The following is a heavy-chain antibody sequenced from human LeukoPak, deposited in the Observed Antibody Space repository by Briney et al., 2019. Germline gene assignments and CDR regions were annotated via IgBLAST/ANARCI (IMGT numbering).Heavy chain of an antibody. J-gene: IGHJ6*02. Sequence: GGSLRLSCAASGFTFSSYWMSWVRQAPGKGLEWVANIKQDGSEKYYVDSVKGLFTISRDNAKNSLYLQMNSLRAEDTAVYYCARDLYYDFWSGYYQYYYGMDVWGQGTTVTVSS. V-gene: IGHV3-7*01. CDR2: IKQDGSEK. D-gene: IGHD3-3*01. CDR1: GFTFSSYW. CDR3: ARDLYYDFWSGYYQYYYGMDV.